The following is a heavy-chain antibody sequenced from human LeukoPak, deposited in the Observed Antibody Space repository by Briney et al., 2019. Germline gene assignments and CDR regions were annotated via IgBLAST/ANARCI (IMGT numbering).Heavy chain of an antibody. CDR2: IYSGGST. J-gene: IGHJ4*02. CDR3: AKDSIQYHDSSRYYGY. Sequence: GGSLRLSCAASGFTVSSNYMSWVRQAPGKGLEWVSVIYSGGSTYYADSVKGRFTISRDNAKNSLYLQMNSLRAEDTALYYCAKDSIQYHDSSRYYGYWGQGTLVTVSS. V-gene: IGHV3-53*05. D-gene: IGHD3-22*01. CDR1: GFTVSSNY.